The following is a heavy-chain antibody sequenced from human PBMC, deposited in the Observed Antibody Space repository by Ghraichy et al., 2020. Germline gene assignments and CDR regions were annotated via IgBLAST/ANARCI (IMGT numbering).Heavy chain of an antibody. D-gene: IGHD5-12*01. J-gene: IGHJ4*02. CDR3: ARGYSGYDPLDSNFDY. Sequence: LNISCAASGFTFSSYSMNWVRQAPGKGLEWVSFISSSSDTIYYADSVKGRFTISRDNAKNSLYLQMNSLRDEDTAVYYCARGYSGYDPLDSNFDYWGQGTLVTVSS. V-gene: IGHV3-48*02. CDR2: ISSSSDTI. CDR1: GFTFSSYS.